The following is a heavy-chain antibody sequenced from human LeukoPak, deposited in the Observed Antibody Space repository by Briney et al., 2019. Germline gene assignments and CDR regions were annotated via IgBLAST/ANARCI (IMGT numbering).Heavy chain of an antibody. Sequence: PGESLRLSCAASGFTVSGNYMSWVRQAPGKGLEWVSVIYSGGSTYYADSVKGRFTISRDNSKNTLYLQMNSLRTEDTAVYYCAASSGWPVYLQHWGQGTLVTVSS. CDR1: GFTVSGNY. D-gene: IGHD6-19*01. CDR2: IYSGGST. J-gene: IGHJ1*01. CDR3: AASSGWPVYLQH. V-gene: IGHV3-53*01.